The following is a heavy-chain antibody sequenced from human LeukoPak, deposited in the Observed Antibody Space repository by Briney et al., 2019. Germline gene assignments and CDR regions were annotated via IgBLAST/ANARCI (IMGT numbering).Heavy chain of an antibody. CDR2: ISDSGST. Sequence: PSETLSLTCAVSGGSFSSGGYYWSWIRQPPGKGVEWIGYISDSGSTNYNLSLRSRVIMSVDTSKNQFSLSLSSVTAADTAVYYCATRPGGSDRYYPYSDYWGQGALVTVSS. V-gene: IGHV4-61*08. CDR3: ATRPGGSDRYYPYSDY. J-gene: IGHJ4*02. CDR1: GGSFSSGGYY. D-gene: IGHD6-19*01.